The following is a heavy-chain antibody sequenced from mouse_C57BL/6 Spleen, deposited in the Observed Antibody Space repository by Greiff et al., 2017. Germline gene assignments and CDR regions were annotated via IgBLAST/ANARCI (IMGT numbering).Heavy chain of an antibody. CDR3: ARENSSGYVAY. Sequence: VQLQQSGPELVKPGASVKIPCKASGYTFTDYNMDWVKQSHGKSLEWIGDINPNNGGTIYNQKFKGKATLTVDKSSSTAYMELRRLTSEDTAVYYCARENSSGYVAYWGQGTLGTVSA. D-gene: IGHD3-2*02. CDR1: GYTFTDYN. J-gene: IGHJ3*01. V-gene: IGHV1-18*01. CDR2: INPNNGGT.